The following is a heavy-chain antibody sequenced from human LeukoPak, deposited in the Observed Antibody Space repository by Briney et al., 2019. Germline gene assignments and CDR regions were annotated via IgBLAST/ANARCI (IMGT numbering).Heavy chain of an antibody. V-gene: IGHV1-69*13. Sequence: SVKVSCKASGGTFICNGYHWVREAPGQGLEWMGGIIPMFDSRSYAQKFKGRVTLTSDESRTTVYMELSNLTSEDTAIYYCAREANFGGNLNWLDPWGQGTLVTVSS. CDR1: GGTFICNG. CDR3: AREANFGGNLNWLDP. D-gene: IGHD4-23*01. J-gene: IGHJ5*02. CDR2: IIPMFDSR.